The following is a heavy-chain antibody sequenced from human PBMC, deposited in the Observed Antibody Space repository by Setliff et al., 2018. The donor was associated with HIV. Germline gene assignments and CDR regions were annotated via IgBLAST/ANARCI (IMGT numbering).Heavy chain of an antibody. V-gene: IGHV4-38-2*01. D-gene: IGHD6-19*01. CDR1: GYSISSGHY. CDR3: TSGNLRAGLGY. J-gene: IGHJ4*02. Sequence: SETLSLTCAVSGYSISSGHYWGWTRQPPGKGLEWIGSIYQTANTFYSPSLKSRAAISVDTSQIQFSLKMSSVTAADTAVYYCTSGNLRAGLGYWGQGTLVTVSS. CDR2: IYQTANT.